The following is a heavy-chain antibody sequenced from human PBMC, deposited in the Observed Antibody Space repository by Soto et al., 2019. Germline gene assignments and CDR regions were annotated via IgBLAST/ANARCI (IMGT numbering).Heavy chain of an antibody. CDR2: ISGSGGST. V-gene: IGHV3-23*01. Sequence: PGGSLRLSCAASGFTFSNYAMSWVRQAPGKGLEWVSAISGSGGSTYYADSVKGRFAISRDNFKSTLYLQINGLRADDTAVYYCARDLVGYNNFLWGSYRPAPSWGQGTLVTVSS. J-gene: IGHJ4*02. CDR1: GFTFSNYA. D-gene: IGHD3-16*02. CDR3: ARDLVGYNNFLWGSYRPAPS.